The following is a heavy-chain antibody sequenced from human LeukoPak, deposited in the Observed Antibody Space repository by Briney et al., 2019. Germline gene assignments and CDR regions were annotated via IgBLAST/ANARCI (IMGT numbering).Heavy chain of an antibody. J-gene: IGHJ4*02. D-gene: IGHD6-13*01. CDR3: AKYPASGGYFDY. CDR1: GFTFSTYS. Sequence: GGSLRLSCAASGFTFSTYSMSWVRLAPGKGLGWVSGISGSGANTYSADSVKGRFTISRDNSKNTLYLQMNSLRAEDTAVFYCAKYPASGGYFDYWGQGTLVTVSS. V-gene: IGHV3-23*01. CDR2: ISGSGANT.